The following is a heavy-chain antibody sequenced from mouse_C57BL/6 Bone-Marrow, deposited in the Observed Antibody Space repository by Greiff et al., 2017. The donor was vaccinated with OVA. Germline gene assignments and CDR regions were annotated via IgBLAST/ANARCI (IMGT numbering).Heavy chain of an antibody. Sequence: VQLQQSGPELVKPGASVKISCKASGYSFTGYYMHWVKQSHGNILDWIGYIYPYNGVSSYNQKFKGKATLTVDKSSSTAYMELRSLTSEDSAVSYCASLYYYGSSLYAMDYWGQGTSVTVSS. D-gene: IGHD1-1*01. CDR3: ASLYYYGSSLYAMDY. CDR1: GYSFTGYY. V-gene: IGHV1-31*01. J-gene: IGHJ4*01. CDR2: IYPYNGVS.